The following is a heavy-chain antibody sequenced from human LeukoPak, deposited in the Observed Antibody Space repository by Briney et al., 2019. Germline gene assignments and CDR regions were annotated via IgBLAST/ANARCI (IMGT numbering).Heavy chain of an antibody. D-gene: IGHD5-18*01. CDR1: GGSFSGYY. V-gene: IGHV4-34*01. Sequence: SETLSLTCAVYGGSFSGYYWSWIRQPPGKGLEWIGEINHSGSTNYNPSLKSRVTISVDTSKNQFSLKLSSVTAADTAVYYCARGNPEGYSYVDHWGQGTLVTVSS. J-gene: IGHJ4*02. CDR3: ARGNPEGYSYVDH. CDR2: INHSGST.